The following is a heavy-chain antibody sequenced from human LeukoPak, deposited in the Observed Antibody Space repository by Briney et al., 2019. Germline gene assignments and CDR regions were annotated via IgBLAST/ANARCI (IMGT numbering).Heavy chain of an antibody. D-gene: IGHD2-15*01. CDR3: AREHCSGGSCYSPYYGMDV. Sequence: ASVKVSCKASGYTFTGYYMHWVRQAPGQGLEWMGWINPNSGGTNYAQKFQGRVTMTRDTSISTAYMELSRLRSDDTAVYYCAREHCSGGSCYSPYYGMDVWGQGTTVTVSS. V-gene: IGHV1-2*02. J-gene: IGHJ6*02. CDR2: INPNSGGT. CDR1: GYTFTGYY.